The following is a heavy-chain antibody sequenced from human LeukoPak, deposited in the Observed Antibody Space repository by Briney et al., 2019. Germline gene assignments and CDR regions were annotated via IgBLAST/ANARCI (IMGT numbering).Heavy chain of an antibody. J-gene: IGHJ3*02. D-gene: IGHD3-9*01. V-gene: IGHV4-59*08. CDR3: ARRNILTEGEAFDI. CDR1: GGSISSNY. Sequence: SETLSLTCTVSGGSISSNYWTWIRHPPEKGLEWIGFIYNTRNTNYNPSLKSRVTISFDTSKNQFSLKLSSVTAADTAVYFCARRNILTEGEAFDIWGQGTMVTVSS. CDR2: IYNTRNT.